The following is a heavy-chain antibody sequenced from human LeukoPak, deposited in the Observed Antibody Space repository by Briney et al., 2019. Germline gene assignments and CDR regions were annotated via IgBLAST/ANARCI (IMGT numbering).Heavy chain of an antibody. V-gene: IGHV3-30*04. J-gene: IGHJ4*02. Sequence: GGSLRLSCAASGFSFSNYAMHWVRQVPGRGLEWVAVIAYDGTDKYYVDSVKGRFTISRDNSKNTLSLQMNSLRAEDTAVYYCATPPTVTRNYWGQGTLVTVSS. D-gene: IGHD4-17*01. CDR2: IAYDGTDK. CDR1: GFSFSNYA. CDR3: ATPPTVTRNY.